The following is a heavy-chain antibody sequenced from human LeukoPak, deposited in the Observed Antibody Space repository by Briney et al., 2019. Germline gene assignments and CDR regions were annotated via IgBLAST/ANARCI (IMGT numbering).Heavy chain of an antibody. D-gene: IGHD3-10*02. V-gene: IGHV3-49*04. CDR2: IRSKAYGVTT. CDR1: GFTFGDYA. CDR3: TQALFDYYYGMDV. Sequence: GGSLRLSCTASGFTFGDYAMSWVRQAPGKGLEWVGFIRSKAYGVTTEYAASVKGRFTISRDDSKSIAYLQMNSLKTEDTAVYYCTQALFDYYYGMDVWGQGTTVTVSS. J-gene: IGHJ6*02.